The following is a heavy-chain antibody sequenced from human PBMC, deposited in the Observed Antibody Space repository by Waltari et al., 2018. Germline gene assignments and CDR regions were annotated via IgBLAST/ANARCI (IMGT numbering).Heavy chain of an antibody. Sequence: QVQLRESGPGLVRSSETLSLTRTVSGHSVNHDFYWAWIRQSPGGGLEWIASIYHTVSSHYNSSLKSRVSISTDMSTKQFFLTLTHLTAADTAVYYCAEEGNTTAGLFDSWGQGTLVTVSS. CDR2: IYHTVSS. V-gene: IGHV4-38-2*02. J-gene: IGHJ4*02. D-gene: IGHD6-25*01. CDR1: GHSVNHDFY. CDR3: AEEGNTTAGLFDS.